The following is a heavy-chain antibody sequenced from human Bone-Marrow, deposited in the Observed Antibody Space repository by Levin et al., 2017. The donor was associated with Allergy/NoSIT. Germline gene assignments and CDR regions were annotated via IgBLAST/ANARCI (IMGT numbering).Heavy chain of an antibody. J-gene: IGHJ5*02. V-gene: IGHV1-8*01. CDR1: GYTFTSYD. Sequence: ASVKVSCKASGYTFTSYDINWVRQATGQGLEWMGWMNPNSGNTGYAQKFQGRVTMTRNTSISTAYMELSSLRSEDTAVYYCARGVVVVPAAIRGDGGDWFDPWGQGTLVTVSS. CDR2: MNPNSGNT. D-gene: IGHD2-2*02. CDR3: ARGVVVVPAAIRGDGGDWFDP.